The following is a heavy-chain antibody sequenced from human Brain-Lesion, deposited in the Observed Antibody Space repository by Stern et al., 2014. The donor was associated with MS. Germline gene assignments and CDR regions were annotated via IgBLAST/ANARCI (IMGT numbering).Heavy chain of an antibody. J-gene: IGHJ6*02. CDR2: IKPNTGGT. CDR3: ARDQRGITIFGVVTDYYYLGMDV. D-gene: IGHD3-3*01. V-gene: IGHV1-2*02. CDR1: GYIFTGYY. Sequence: QVQLGQSGAEVKKPGASVKVSCKTSGYIFTGYYIHWERQAPGQGLEWMAWIKPNTGGTKYAQKFQGRVTMSRDTSISTAYVELSSLTSDDTAVYYCARDQRGITIFGVVTDYYYLGMDVWGQGTTVTVSS.